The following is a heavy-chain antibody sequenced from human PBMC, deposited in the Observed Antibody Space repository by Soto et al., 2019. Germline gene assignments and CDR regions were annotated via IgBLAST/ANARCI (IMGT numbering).Heavy chain of an antibody. V-gene: IGHV4-59*08. CDR3: ARRLIGEINLNGKIFGY. Sequence: SETLSLTCSVSGGSISSYYWSWIRQPPGKGLEWIGYIYYSGTTNYNPSLGSRVTISLDTSKNQFSLKLSSVTAADTAVYYCARRLIGEINLNGKIFGYWGQGTLVTVSS. CDR1: GGSISSYY. CDR2: IYYSGTT. D-gene: IGHD3-10*01. J-gene: IGHJ4*02.